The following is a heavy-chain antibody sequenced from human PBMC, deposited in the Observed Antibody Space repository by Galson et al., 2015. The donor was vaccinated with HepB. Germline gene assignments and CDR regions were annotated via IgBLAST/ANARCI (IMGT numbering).Heavy chain of an antibody. CDR3: AKEGGWDGYNFIDY. V-gene: IGHV1-8*01. CDR1: GYTFTSYD. Sequence: SVKVSCKASGYTFTSYDVNWVRQATGQGLEWMGWMNPNSGNTGYAQKFQGRVTMTRNTSINTLYVQMNSLRAEDTAVYYCAKEGGWDGYNFIDYWGQGTLVTASS. CDR2: MNPNSGNT. J-gene: IGHJ4*02. D-gene: IGHD5-24*01.